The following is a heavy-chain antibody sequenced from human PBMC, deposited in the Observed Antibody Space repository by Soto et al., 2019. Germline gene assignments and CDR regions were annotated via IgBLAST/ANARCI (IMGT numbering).Heavy chain of an antibody. D-gene: IGHD5-18*01. Sequence: PSETLSLTCTVSGGSISSGGYYWSWIRQHPGKGLEWIGYIYYSGSTYYNPSLKSRVTISVDTSKNQFSLKLSSVTAADTAVYYCARDRIQGYLDYWGQGTLVTVSS. CDR2: IYYSGST. CDR3: ARDRIQGYLDY. J-gene: IGHJ4*02. V-gene: IGHV4-31*03. CDR1: GGSISSGGYY.